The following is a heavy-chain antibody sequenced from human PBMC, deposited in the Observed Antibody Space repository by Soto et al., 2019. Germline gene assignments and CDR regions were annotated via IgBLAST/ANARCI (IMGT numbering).Heavy chain of an antibody. D-gene: IGHD6-19*01. J-gene: IGHJ3*02. Sequence: QVQQQPWGAGLLKPSETLSLTCTVYAGSFTHYYWNWIRQSPGKGLELIGKIKHCGSSSYNPSLRSRVSISVDMSKNQFSLTLSSVTAADTAVYYCARGGSSDWQVALDIWGQGTMVPVSS. CDR2: IKHCGSS. CDR3: ARGGSSDWQVALDI. CDR1: AGSFTHYY. V-gene: IGHV4-34*01.